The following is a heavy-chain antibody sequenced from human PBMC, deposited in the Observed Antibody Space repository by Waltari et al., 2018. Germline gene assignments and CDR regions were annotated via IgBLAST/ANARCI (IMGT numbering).Heavy chain of an antibody. V-gene: IGHV1-2*02. J-gene: IGHJ4*02. CDR3: AREVFRFDY. CDR2: VDPHNGGI. Sequence: QVQLVQSGAEVKKPGASVKISCAAYGYACTAYYFHWVRQAPGRGLEWMGYVDPHNGGISYAQRFQGRVTMTRDTSISTVYMELSGLTSDDTAVYYCAREVFRFDYWGQGALVTVSS. CDR1: GYACTAYY.